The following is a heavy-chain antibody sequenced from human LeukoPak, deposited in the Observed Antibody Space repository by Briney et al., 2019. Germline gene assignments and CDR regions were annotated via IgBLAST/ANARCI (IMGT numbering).Heavy chain of an antibody. D-gene: IGHD3-10*02. CDR1: GFTFSAYA. V-gene: IGHV3-23*05. J-gene: IGHJ6*02. CDR3: AGDLHYYVAMDV. Sequence: PGGSLRLSCEASGFTFSAYAMTWVRPAPGKGLEGVSSIGSDNKPHYSESVKGRFAISRDNSKSMLFLQLNSLRAEDTALYYCAGDLHYYVAMDVWGQGTTVTVSS. CDR2: IGSDNKP.